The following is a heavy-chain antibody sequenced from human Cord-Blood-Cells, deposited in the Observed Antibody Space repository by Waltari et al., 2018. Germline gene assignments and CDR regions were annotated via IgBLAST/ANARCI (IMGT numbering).Heavy chain of an antibody. CDR1: GYTFTSYD. CDR3: ARRYSSGWYYYYYGMDV. CDR2: MNPNSGNT. Sequence: QVQLVQSGAEVKKPGASVKVSCKASGYTFTSYDLNWVRPATAQGLEWMGWMNPNSGNTGYAQKFQGRVTMTRNTSISTAYMELSSLRSEDTAVYYCARRYSSGWYYYYYGMDVWGQGTTVTVSS. V-gene: IGHV1-8*01. D-gene: IGHD6-19*01. J-gene: IGHJ6*02.